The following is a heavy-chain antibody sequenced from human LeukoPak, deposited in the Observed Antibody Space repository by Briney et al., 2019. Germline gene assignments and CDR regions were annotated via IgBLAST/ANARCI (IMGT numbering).Heavy chain of an antibody. CDR3: AKGADSSGWTPIDY. D-gene: IGHD6-19*01. CDR2: ISGSGGST. J-gene: IGHJ4*02. V-gene: IGHV3-23*01. Sequence: GGSLRLSCAASGFTFSSYGMSWVRQAPGKGLEWVSGISGSGGSTYYADSVKGRFTISRDNSKNTLYLQMNSLRAEDTAVYYCAKGADSSGWTPIDYWGQGILVTVSS. CDR1: GFTFSSYG.